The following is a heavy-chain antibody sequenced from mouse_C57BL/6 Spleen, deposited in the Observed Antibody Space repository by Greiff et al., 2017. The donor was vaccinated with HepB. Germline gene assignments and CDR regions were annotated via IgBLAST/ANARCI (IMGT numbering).Heavy chain of an antibody. D-gene: IGHD1-1*01. CDR1: GYTFTSYW. Sequence: VQLQQPGAELVKPGASVKLSCKASGYTFTSYWMHWVKQRPGQGLEWIGMIHPNSGSNNYNEKFKSKATLTVDKSSSKSYMQLSSLTSEDSAVYFCANGGSGWNYYAMDYWGQGTSVTVSS. J-gene: IGHJ4*01. CDR3: ANGGSGWNYYAMDY. CDR2: IHPNSGSN. V-gene: IGHV1-64*01.